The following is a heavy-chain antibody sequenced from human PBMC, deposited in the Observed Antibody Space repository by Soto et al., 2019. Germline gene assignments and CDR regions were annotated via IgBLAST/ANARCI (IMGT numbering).Heavy chain of an antibody. CDR2: ISAYNGNT. V-gene: IGHV1-18*01. Sequence: GASVKVSCKASGYTFTSYGISWVRQAPGQGLEWMGWISAYNGNTNYAQKLQGRVTMTTDTSTSTAYMELRSLRSDDTAVYYCARETYCGGDCYSGGTNWFDPRGQGTRVTVAS. CDR1: GYTFTSYG. CDR3: ARETYCGGDCYSGGTNWFDP. J-gene: IGHJ5*02. D-gene: IGHD2-21*02.